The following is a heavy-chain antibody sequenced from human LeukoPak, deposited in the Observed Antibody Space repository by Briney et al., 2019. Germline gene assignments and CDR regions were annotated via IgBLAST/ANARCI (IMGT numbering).Heavy chain of an antibody. V-gene: IGHV3-21*01. CDR2: ISSSSSYI. CDR3: ARESSGWSMAYYYYMDV. CDR1: GFTFSSLG. J-gene: IGHJ6*03. Sequence: PGRSLRLSCAASGFTFSSLGMNWVRQAAGKGLEWVSFISSSSSYIYYADSVKGRFTISRDNAKNSLYLQMNSLRAEDTAVYYCARESSGWSMAYYYYMDVWGKGTTVTVSS. D-gene: IGHD6-19*01.